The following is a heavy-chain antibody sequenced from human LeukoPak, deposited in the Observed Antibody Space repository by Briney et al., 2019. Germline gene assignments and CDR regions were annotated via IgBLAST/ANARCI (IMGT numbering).Heavy chain of an antibody. Sequence: SETLSLTCTVSGGSISSSSYYWGWIRQPPGKGLEWIGSIYYSGSTYYNPSLKSRVTISVDTSKNQFSLKLSSVTAADTAVYYCARDLYEKDGYFDYWGQGTLVTVSS. V-gene: IGHV4-39*07. J-gene: IGHJ4*02. CDR1: GGSISSSSYY. CDR3: ARDLYEKDGYFDY. D-gene: IGHD5/OR15-5a*01. CDR2: IYYSGST.